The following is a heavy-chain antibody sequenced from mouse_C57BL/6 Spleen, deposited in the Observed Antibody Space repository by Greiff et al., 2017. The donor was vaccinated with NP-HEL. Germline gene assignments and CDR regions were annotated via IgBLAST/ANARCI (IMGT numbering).Heavy chain of an antibody. CDR2: IDPSDSYT. CDR3: ARRGYYDYSWFAY. CDR1: GYTFTSYW. D-gene: IGHD2-4*01. J-gene: IGHJ3*01. V-gene: IGHV1-69*01. Sequence: VQLQQPGAELVMPGASVKLSCKASGYTFTSYWMHWVKQRPGQGLEWIGEIDPSDSYTNYNQKFKGKSTLTVDKSSSTAYMQLSSPTSEDSAVYYCARRGYYDYSWFAYWGQGTLVTVSA.